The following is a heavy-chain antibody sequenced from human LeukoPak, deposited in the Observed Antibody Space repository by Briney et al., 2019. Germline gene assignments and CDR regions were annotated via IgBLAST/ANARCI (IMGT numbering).Heavy chain of an antibody. CDR1: GGSMSSYY. CDR2: VYNSGGT. D-gene: IGHD2-2*01. V-gene: IGHV4-59*01. CDR3: ARGRCTSTSCYAGDYDIDV. J-gene: IGHJ6*02. Sequence: SETLSLTCTVSGGSMSSYYWSWIRQPPGKGLQWIAYVYNSGGTNYNPSLKSRVTISVDTSRNQFSLRLSSVTAADTAVYYCARGRCTSTSCYAGDYDIDVWGQGTTVTVS.